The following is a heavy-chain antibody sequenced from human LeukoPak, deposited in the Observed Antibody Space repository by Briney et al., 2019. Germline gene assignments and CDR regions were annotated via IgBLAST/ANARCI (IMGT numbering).Heavy chain of an antibody. CDR1: GASIDSYY. Sequence: PSETLSLTCTVSGASIDSYYWSWLRQPPGKGLEWIGYTHNNGDSNYNPSLKRRLTISVDTSKNEVSLVLTSVTAADTALYYCARQPGGTAAFDIWAQGTMVTVSA. CDR3: ARQPGGTAAFDI. D-gene: IGHD6-13*01. CDR2: THNNGDS. V-gene: IGHV4-59*08. J-gene: IGHJ3*02.